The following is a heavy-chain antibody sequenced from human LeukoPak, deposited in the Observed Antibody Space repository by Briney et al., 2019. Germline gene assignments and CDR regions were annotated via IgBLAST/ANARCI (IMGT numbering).Heavy chain of an antibody. CDR2: AYDTGST. D-gene: IGHD6-19*01. V-gene: IGHV4-61*02. J-gene: IGHJ4*02. CDR1: GDSISAGNYY. Sequence: PSQTLSLTCTVSGDSISAGNYYWSWIRQPAGKGLEWVVGAYDTGSTWHSPSLKDRVTISIDTSKNQFSLNLNSVTAADTAVYFCARIVGSEGYSSGWYDYWGPGILVTVSS. CDR3: ARIVGSEGYSSGWYDY.